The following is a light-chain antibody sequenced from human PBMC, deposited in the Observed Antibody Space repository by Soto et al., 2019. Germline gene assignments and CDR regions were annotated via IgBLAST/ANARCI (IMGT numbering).Light chain of an antibody. V-gene: IGLV1-51*01. CDR2: ENN. Sequence: QSVLTQPPSVSAAPGQMVTISCSGSSSNIGNNFLSWYQRLPGTAPKLLIYENNKRPSGIPDRFSRSKSDTSATLGITGLQTGDEADYYCGTWDVSLSAWVFGGGTKLTVL. J-gene: IGLJ3*02. CDR3: GTWDVSLSAWV. CDR1: SSNIGNNF.